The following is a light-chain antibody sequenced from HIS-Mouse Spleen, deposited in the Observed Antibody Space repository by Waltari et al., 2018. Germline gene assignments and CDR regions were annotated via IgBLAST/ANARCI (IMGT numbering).Light chain of an antibody. CDR2: DVS. CDR3: SSYTSSGTLK. J-gene: IGLJ3*02. Sequence: QSALTQPASVSGSPGQSITLSCTGPSSDVGGYNYVSCYQQHPAKAPKLMIYDVSNRPSGVSNRFSGSKSGNTASLTISGLQAEDEADYYCSSYTSSGTLKFGGGTKLTVL. V-gene: IGLV2-14*03. CDR1: SSDVGGYNY.